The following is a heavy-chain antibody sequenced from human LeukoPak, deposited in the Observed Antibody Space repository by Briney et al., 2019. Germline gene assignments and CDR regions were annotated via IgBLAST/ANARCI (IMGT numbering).Heavy chain of an antibody. V-gene: IGHV3-23*01. CDR1: GFILSNYA. J-gene: IGHJ4*02. Sequence: PGGSLRLSCAASGFILSNYAMSWDRQAPGKGLEWVSSISGGGGGSYYADSVKGRFTISRDNSKNTLYLQMNSRRAEDTAVYYCAKEAVRKFDFDYWGQGTLVTVSS. CDR3: AKEAVRKFDFDY. CDR2: ISGGGGGS. D-gene: IGHD1-14*01.